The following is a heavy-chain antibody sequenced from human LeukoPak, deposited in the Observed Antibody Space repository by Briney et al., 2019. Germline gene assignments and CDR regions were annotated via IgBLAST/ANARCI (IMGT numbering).Heavy chain of an antibody. CDR1: GFTFSNHG. V-gene: IGHV3-33*01. Sequence: GGSLRLSCAASGFTFSNHGMHWVRQAPGKGLQWVAVIWYDGSNEYYTGSVKGRFTISRDNAHNTLYLQMNSLRAEDTAVYYCARGSQSTWGFFAYWGQGTRVTVSS. CDR3: ARGSQSTWGFFAY. J-gene: IGHJ4*02. CDR2: IWYDGSNE. D-gene: IGHD1-1*01.